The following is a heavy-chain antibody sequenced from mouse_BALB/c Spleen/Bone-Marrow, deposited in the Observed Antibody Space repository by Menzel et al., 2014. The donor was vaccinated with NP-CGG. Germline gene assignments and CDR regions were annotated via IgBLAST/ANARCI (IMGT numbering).Heavy chain of an antibody. V-gene: IGHV2-9*02. CDR1: GFSLTSYG. CDR3: ARDLYYDYDEGFAY. D-gene: IGHD2-4*01. Sequence: VQLQQSGPGLVAPSQSLSITCTVSGFSLTSYGVHWVRQPPGKGLEWLGVIWAGGSTNYNSALMSRLSISKDNSKSQVFLKMNSLQTDDTAMYYCARDLYYDYDEGFAYWDQGTLVTVSA. CDR2: IWAGGST. J-gene: IGHJ3*01.